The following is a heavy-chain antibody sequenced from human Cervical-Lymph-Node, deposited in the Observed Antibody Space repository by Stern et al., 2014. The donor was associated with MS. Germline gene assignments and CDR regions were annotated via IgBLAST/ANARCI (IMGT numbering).Heavy chain of an antibody. D-gene: IGHD3-16*01. CDR2: VYPGDSDT. J-gene: IGHJ4*02. V-gene: IGHV5-51*01. CDR3: ARHISGEAGYFDS. CDR1: GYTFANHW. Sequence: EVQLVESGAELKKPGESLKISCQGSGYTFANHWIAWVRQTPGKGLEWMGMVYPGDSDTTYSPSFQGLVTMSADKSISTAYLQWSSLKASDTAMYYCARHISGEAGYFDSWGQGSQVTVSS.